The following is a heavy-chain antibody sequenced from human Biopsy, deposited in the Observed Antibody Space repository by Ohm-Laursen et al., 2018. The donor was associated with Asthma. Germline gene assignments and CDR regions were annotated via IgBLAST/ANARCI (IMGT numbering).Heavy chain of an antibody. V-gene: IGHV3-53*01. CDR1: GFAVSRDH. CDR2: IYSGGTS. CDR3: ARGDSSNWSHYYFDY. J-gene: IGHJ4*02. Sequence: SLRLSCSASGFAVSRDHMFWVRQAPGKGLEWVSVIYSGGTSHTADSARGQFTISRDYSKNTLYLQMHSLRAEDTAVYYCARGDSSNWSHYYFDYWGQGTLVTVSS. D-gene: IGHD3-22*01.